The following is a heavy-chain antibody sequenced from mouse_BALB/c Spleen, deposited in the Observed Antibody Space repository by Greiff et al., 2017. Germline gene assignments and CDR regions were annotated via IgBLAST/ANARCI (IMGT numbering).Heavy chain of an antibody. D-gene: IGHD2-4*01. CDR1: GFSLTGYG. CDR3: ARGGITTRFWFAY. J-gene: IGHJ3*01. CDR2: IWGDGST. V-gene: IGHV2-6-7*01. Sequence: ESGPGLVAPSQSLSITCTVSGFSLTGYGVNWVRQPPGKGLEWLGMIWGDGSTDYNSALKSRLSISKDNSKSQVFLKMNSLQTDDTARYYCARGGITTRFWFAYWGQGTLVTVSA.